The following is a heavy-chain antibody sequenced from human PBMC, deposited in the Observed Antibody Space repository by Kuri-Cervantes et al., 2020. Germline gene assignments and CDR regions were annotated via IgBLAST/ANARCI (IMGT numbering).Heavy chain of an antibody. D-gene: IGHD3-10*01. CDR2: IIPILGIA. CDR3: AREAGVKVRGVIIPLYFDL. J-gene: IGHJ2*01. V-gene: IGHV1-69*04. CDR1: GGTFSSYT. Sequence: SVKVSCKASGGTFSSYTISWVRQAPGQGLEWMGRIIPILGIANYAQKFQGRVTITADKSTSTAYMELSSLRSEDTAVYYCAREAGVKVRGVIIPLYFDLWGRGTLVTVSS.